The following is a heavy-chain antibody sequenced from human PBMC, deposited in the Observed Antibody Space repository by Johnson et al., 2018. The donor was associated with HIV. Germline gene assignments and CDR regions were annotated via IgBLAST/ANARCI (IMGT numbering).Heavy chain of an antibody. CDR1: GFTFGNYA. Sequence: VQLVESGGCVVQPGGSLRLSCAASGFTFGNYAVHWVRQAPGRGLAWVAVISYDGSTEYYADSVKGRFTFSRDNSKTTLYLKMNSLSAQYTAVYYCARGVGGRTADAFDIWGQGTMVTVSS. CDR2: ISYDGSTE. D-gene: IGHD3-16*01. V-gene: IGHV3-30*04. CDR3: ARGVGGRTADAFDI. J-gene: IGHJ3*02.